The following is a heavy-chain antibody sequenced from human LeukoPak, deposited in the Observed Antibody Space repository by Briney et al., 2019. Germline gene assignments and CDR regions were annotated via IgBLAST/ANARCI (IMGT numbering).Heavy chain of an antibody. J-gene: IGHJ4*02. CDR1: GFTFSSYA. Sequence: GGSLRLSCAASGFTFSSYAMSWVRQAPGKGLEWVANIKQDGSEKHYVDSVKGRFTISRDNAKNSLFVQMNSLRAEDTAVYYCARLAGYSSSWLSAYFDYWGQGTLVTVSS. D-gene: IGHD6-13*01. CDR2: IKQDGSEK. V-gene: IGHV3-7*01. CDR3: ARLAGYSSSWLSAYFDY.